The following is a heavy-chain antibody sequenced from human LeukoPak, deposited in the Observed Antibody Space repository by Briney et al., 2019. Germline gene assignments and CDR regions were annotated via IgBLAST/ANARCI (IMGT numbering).Heavy chain of an antibody. CDR1: GFSLSTSGVG. CDR3: ARRLAMPGQYYFDY. J-gene: IGHJ4*02. V-gene: IGHV2-5*02. Sequence: SGPTLVKPTQTFTLTCTFSGFSLSTSGVGVGWIRQPPGRALEWLALIYWDDDKHYSPSLKSRLTITKDTSKNQVVLTMTNMDPVDTATYYCARRLAMPGQYYFDYWGQGTLVTVSS. D-gene: IGHD6-19*01. CDR2: IYWDDDK.